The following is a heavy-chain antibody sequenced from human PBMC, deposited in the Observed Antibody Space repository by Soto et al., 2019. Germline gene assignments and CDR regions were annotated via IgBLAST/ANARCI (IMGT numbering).Heavy chain of an antibody. CDR2: IYHSGST. V-gene: IGHV4-30-2*01. J-gene: IGHJ5*02. CDR1: GGSISSGGYS. Sequence: SETLSLTCAVSGGSISSGGYSWSWIRQPPGKGLEWIGYIYHSGSTYFNPSLKSRVTISVDRSKNQFSLKLSSVTAADTAVYYCARAIGGVRRGDWFDPWGQGTLVTVSS. D-gene: IGHD3-10*01. CDR3: ARAIGGVRRGDWFDP.